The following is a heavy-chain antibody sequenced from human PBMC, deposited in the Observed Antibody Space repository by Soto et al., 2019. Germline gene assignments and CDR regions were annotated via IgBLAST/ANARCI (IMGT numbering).Heavy chain of an antibody. CDR3: ARELAVTTCTNGVCYKPSTPAGY. CDR2: ISSSGSTI. V-gene: IGHV3-11*01. CDR1: GFTFSDYY. J-gene: IGHJ4*02. Sequence: GGSLRLSCAASGFTFSDYYMSWIRQAPGKGLEWVSYISSSGSTIYYADSVKGRFTISRDNAKNSLYLQMNSLRAEDTAVYYCARELAVTTCTNGVCYKPSTPAGYWGQGTLVTVSS. D-gene: IGHD2-8*01.